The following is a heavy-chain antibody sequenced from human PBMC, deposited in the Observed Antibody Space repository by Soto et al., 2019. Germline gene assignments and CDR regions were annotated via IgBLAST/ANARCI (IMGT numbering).Heavy chain of an antibody. CDR3: ARGLRFRGLGNWNDVSDDAFDI. D-gene: IGHD1-1*01. Sequence: SETLSLTCAVYGGSFSGYYWSWIRQPPGKGLEWIGEINHSGSTNYNPSLKSRVTISVDTSKNQFSLKLSSVTAADTAVYYCARGLRFRGLGNWNDVSDDAFDIWGQGTMVTVSS. CDR2: INHSGST. CDR1: GGSFSGYY. V-gene: IGHV4-34*01. J-gene: IGHJ3*02.